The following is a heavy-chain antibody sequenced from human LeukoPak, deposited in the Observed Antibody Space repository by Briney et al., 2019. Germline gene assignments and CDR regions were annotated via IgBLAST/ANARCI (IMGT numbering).Heavy chain of an antibody. CDR1: GFTLSSYA. CDR2: ISGSGDST. CDR3: AKSAYYDASGYYREYYFDY. V-gene: IGHV3-23*01. J-gene: IGHJ4*02. Sequence: GGSLRLSCAASGFTLSSYAMSWVRQDPGRGLEWVSAISGSGDSTYYADPVKGRFTISRDKTKNTLYLQMNSLRAEDTAVYYCAKSAYYDASGYYREYYFDYWGQGTLLTVSS. D-gene: IGHD3-22*01.